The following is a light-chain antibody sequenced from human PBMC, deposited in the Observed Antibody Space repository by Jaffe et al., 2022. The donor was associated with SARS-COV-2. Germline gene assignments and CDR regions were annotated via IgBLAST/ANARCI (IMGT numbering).Light chain of an antibody. CDR3: QQYGSSLIT. V-gene: IGKV3-20*01. CDR1: QSVTSIY. Sequence: EIVLTQSPGTLSLSPGERATLSCRASQSVTSIYLAWYQQKPGQAPRLLIYGASRRATGIPDRFSGSGSGTDFTLTISRLEPEDFAVYYCQQYGSSLITFGQGTRLEIK. CDR2: GAS. J-gene: IGKJ5*01.